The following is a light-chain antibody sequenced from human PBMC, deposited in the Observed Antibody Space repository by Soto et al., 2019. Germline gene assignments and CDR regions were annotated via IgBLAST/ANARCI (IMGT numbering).Light chain of an antibody. CDR3: AAWGDSLNAVV. J-gene: IGLJ2*01. V-gene: IGLV1-44*01. Sequence: QSVLTQPPSASGTPGQRVTISCSGSNSNVGSNTVDWYQQLPGTAPKLLIYHNNQRPSGVPDRLSGSKSGTSASLAISGLQSEDEADYYCAAWGDSLNAVVFGGGTKVTVL. CDR1: NSNVGSNT. CDR2: HNN.